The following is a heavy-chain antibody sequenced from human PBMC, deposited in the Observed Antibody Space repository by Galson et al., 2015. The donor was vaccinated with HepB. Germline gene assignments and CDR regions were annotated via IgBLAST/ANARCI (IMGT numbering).Heavy chain of an antibody. CDR3: ARDGGAYCSSTSCYGYYFDY. V-gene: IGHV1-46*04. D-gene: IGHD2-2*01. CDR2: INPSGGST. CDR1: GYTFTSYY. Sequence: SVKVSCKASGYTFTSYYMHWVRQAPGQGLEWMGIINPSGGSTSYAQKLQGRVTMTRDTSTSTVYMELSSLRSEDTAVYYCARDGGAYCSSTSCYGYYFDYWGQGTLVTVSS. J-gene: IGHJ4*02.